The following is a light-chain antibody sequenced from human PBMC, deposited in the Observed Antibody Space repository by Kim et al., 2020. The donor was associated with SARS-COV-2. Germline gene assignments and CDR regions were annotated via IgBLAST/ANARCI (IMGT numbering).Light chain of an antibody. V-gene: IGKV1-33*01. CDR3: QQYYDVPRT. CDR2: GAS. Sequence: GDRVTITCQASQDIRDYLNWYQLKPGKAPKLLIYGASTLETAVPSRFSGSGSGTDFTFTITSLQPEDIGTYYCQQYYDVPRTFGQGTKV. J-gene: IGKJ1*01. CDR1: QDIRDY.